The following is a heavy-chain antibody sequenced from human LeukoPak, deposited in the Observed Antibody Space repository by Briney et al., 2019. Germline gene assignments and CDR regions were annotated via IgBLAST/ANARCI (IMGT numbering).Heavy chain of an antibody. D-gene: IGHD5-24*01. V-gene: IGHV4-4*07. CDR3: AGGRDGYISGAFDS. CDR1: GGSISSYY. Sequence: SETLSLTCTVSGGSISSYYWSWIRQPTGKGLDWIGRIYTSGSTNNPSLKSRVTLSVDTSKNQFSLKLSSVTAADTAVYYCAGGRDGYISGAFDSWGQGTMVTVSS. J-gene: IGHJ3*02. CDR2: IYTSGST.